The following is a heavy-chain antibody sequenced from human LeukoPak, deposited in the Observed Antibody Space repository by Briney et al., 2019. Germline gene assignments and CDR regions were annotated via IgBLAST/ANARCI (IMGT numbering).Heavy chain of an antibody. V-gene: IGHV3-66*01. CDR3: ARASGYSGYDTLDY. CDR1: GFTISSNY. Sequence: GGSLRLSCAASGFTISSNYMNWVRQAPGKGLEWVSVISTGGSAYYANSVKGRFTISRDYSKNTLYLQMNSLRAEDTAVYYCARASGYSGYDTLDYWGQGTLVTVSS. J-gene: IGHJ4*02. CDR2: ISTGGSA. D-gene: IGHD5-12*01.